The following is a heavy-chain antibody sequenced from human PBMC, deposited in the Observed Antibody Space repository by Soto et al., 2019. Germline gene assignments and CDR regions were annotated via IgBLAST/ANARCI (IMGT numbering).Heavy chain of an antibody. CDR1: GFTFSSYA. V-gene: IGHV3-30-3*01. CDR2: ISYDGSNK. CDR3: XXXXXXXXXX. J-gene: IGHJ4*02. Sequence: QVQLVESGGGVVQPGRSLRLSCAASGFTFSSYAMHWVRQAPGKGLEWVAVISYDGSNKYYADSVKGRFTISRDNSKNXLXXXXXXXXXXXXXXXXXXXXXXXXXXXXGQGTLVTVSS.